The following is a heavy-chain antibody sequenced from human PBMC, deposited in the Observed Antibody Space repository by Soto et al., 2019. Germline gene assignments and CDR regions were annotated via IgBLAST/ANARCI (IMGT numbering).Heavy chain of an antibody. J-gene: IGHJ4*02. CDR3: VSTYYTATSGPFDY. Sequence: PSETLSLTCTVSGDSISSGGYYWSWIRHHPGTSLEWIGYIYYSGTTYYNPSLESRVTISADMSENQFSLKVNSVTVADTAVYYCVSTYYTATSGPFDYWGQGTLVTVSS. CDR1: GDSISSGGYY. V-gene: IGHV4-31*03. CDR2: IYYSGTT. D-gene: IGHD3-22*01.